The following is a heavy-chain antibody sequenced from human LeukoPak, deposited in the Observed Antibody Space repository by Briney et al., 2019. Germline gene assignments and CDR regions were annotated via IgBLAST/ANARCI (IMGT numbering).Heavy chain of an antibody. V-gene: IGHV4-31*03. D-gene: IGHD3-10*01. J-gene: IGHJ4*02. CDR3: ARDGLTMIRGGHY. CDR1: GVSIGTSTHY. CDR2: IYYSGNT. Sequence: PSETLSLTCTVSGVSIGTSTHYWAWIRQHPGKGLEWIGYIYYSGNTYYNPSLKSRVTISVDTSKNQFSLKLSSVTAADTAVYYCARDGLTMIRGGHYWGQGTLVTVSS.